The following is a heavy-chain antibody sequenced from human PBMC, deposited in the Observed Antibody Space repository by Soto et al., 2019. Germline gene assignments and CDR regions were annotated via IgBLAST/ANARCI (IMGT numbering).Heavy chain of an antibody. CDR2: INHSGST. D-gene: IGHD2-21*01. J-gene: IGHJ6*02. CDR3: ARVVLKGDYYYGMDV. CDR1: GGSFSGYY. V-gene: IGHV4-34*01. Sequence: SETLSLTCAVYGGSFSGYYWSWIRQPPGKGLEWIGEINHSGSTNYNPSLKSRVTISVDTSKNQFSLKLSSVTAADTAVYYCARVVLKGDYYYGMDVWGQGTTVTSP.